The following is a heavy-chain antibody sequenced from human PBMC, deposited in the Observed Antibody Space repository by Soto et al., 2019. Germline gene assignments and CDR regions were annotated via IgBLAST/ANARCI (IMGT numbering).Heavy chain of an antibody. CDR2: ISSFSNYM. J-gene: IGHJ4*02. D-gene: IGHD2-15*01. Sequence: GGSLRLSCAVSGFTFNSYSMNWVRQAPGKGLEWVSSISSFSNYMYYTDSVKGRFTISRDNARNSLYLQMNSLRAEDTAVYYCARGPQNIISNPAASLSYYLDSWGQGTRVTVSS. V-gene: IGHV3-21*01. CDR3: ARGPQNIISNPAASLSYYLDS. CDR1: GFTFNSYS.